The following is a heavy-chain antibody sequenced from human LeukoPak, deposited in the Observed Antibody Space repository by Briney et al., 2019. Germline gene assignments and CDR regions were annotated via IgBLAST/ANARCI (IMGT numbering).Heavy chain of an antibody. CDR1: GYTFTGYY. CDR3: ASSRVPYYYYMDV. CDR2: INPNSGGT. J-gene: IGHJ6*03. Sequence: VASVKVSCKASGYTFTGYYMHWVRQAPGQGLEWMGWINPNSGGTNYAQKFQGRVTMTRDTSISTAYMELSRLKSDDTAVYYCASSRVPYYYYMDVWGKGTTVTISS. D-gene: IGHD2-2*01. V-gene: IGHV1-2*02.